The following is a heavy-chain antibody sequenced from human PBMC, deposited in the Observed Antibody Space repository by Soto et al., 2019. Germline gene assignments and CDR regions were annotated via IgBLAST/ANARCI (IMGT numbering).Heavy chain of an antibody. CDR2: INHSGTT. CDR3: ARDPTSTNWFDP. CDR1: GGSISTYY. J-gene: IGHJ5*02. Sequence: PSETLSLTCTVSGGSISTYYWSWIRQPPGKGLEWIGYINHSGTTSYNPSVKSRVTISVDTSNQFSLRLRSVTAADTAVYYCARDPTSTNWFDPWGQGTLVTVSS. V-gene: IGHV4-59*01.